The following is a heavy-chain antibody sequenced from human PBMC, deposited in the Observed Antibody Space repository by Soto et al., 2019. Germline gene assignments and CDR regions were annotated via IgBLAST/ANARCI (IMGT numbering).Heavy chain of an antibody. CDR3: TRGFSPVITIFGVVPYYFDY. V-gene: IGHV3-49*03. CDR2: IRSKAYGGTT. J-gene: IGHJ4*02. CDR1: GFTFGDYA. Sequence: GGSLRLSCTASGFTFGDYAMSWFRQAPGKGLEWVGFIRSKAYGGTTEYAASVKGRFTISRDDSKSIAYLQMNSLKTEDTAVYYCTRGFSPVITIFGVVPYYFDYWGQGTLVTVSS. D-gene: IGHD3-3*01.